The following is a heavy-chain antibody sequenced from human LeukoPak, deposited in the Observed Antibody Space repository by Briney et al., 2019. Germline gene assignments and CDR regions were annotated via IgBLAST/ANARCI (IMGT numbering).Heavy chain of an antibody. J-gene: IGHJ4*02. D-gene: IGHD1-26*01. CDR2: INPNSGGT. CDR1: GYTFTGYY. V-gene: IGHV1-2*02. Sequence: ASVKVSCKASGYTFTGYYMHWVRQAPGQGLEWMGWINPNSGGTNYAQKFQGRVTMTRDTSISTAYMELSRLRSDDTAVYYCARDNSLGSYYSDYWGQGTLITVSS. CDR3: ARDNSLGSYYSDY.